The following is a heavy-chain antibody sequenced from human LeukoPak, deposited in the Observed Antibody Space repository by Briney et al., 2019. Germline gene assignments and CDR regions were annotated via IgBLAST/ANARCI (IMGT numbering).Heavy chain of an antibody. D-gene: IGHD6-13*01. CDR3: AKDGYSSPYLR. Sequence: GGSLRLSCAASGFTFSSYAMGWVRQAPGKGLEWVSAISGSGGSTYYADSVKGRFTISRDNSKNTLYLQMNSLRAEDTAVYYCAKDGYSSPYLRWGQGTLVTVSS. J-gene: IGHJ4*02. CDR2: ISGSGGST. CDR1: GFTFSSYA. V-gene: IGHV3-23*01.